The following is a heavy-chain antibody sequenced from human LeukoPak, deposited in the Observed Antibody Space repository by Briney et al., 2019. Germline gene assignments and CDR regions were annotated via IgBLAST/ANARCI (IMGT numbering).Heavy chain of an antibody. J-gene: IGHJ4*02. CDR2: ISYDGSNK. CDR3: AREAGVPPTTQQWPTSVDC. D-gene: IGHD5-18*01. V-gene: IGHV3-30*03. CDR1: GFTFSSYG. Sequence: PGRSLRLSCAASGFTFSSYGMHWVRQAPGKGLGWVAVISYDGSNKYYADSVKGRFTISRDNSKNTLYLRMNSLRAEDTAVYYCAREAGVPPTTQQWPTSVDCWGQGTLVTVSS.